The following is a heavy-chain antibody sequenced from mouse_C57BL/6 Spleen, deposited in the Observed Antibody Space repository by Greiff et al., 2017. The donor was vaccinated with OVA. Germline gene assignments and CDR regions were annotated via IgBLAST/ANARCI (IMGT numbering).Heavy chain of an antibody. CDR2: IRNKANNHAT. V-gene: IGHV6-6*01. CDR1: GFTFSDAW. Sequence: DVQLVESGGGLVQPGGSMKLSCAASGFTFSDAWMDWVRQSPEKGLEWVAEIRNKANNHATYYAESVKGRFTISRDDSKSSVYLQMNSVRAEDTGIYYCTRGGYYDYDAGFAYGGQGTLVTVSA. D-gene: IGHD2-4*01. J-gene: IGHJ3*01. CDR3: TRGGYYDYDAGFAY.